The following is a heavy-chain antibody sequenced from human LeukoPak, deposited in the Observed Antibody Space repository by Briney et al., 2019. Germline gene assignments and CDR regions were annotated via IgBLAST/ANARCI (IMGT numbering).Heavy chain of an antibody. Sequence: KPSETLSLTCTVSGGSISSGDYYWSWIRQPPGKGLEWIGYIYYSGSTYYNPSLKSRLTISVDTSKNQFSLKLSSVTAADTAVYYCARTRRITIFGVVVNGFDIWGQGTMVTVSS. CDR2: IYYSGST. J-gene: IGHJ3*02. D-gene: IGHD3-3*01. V-gene: IGHV4-30-4*01. CDR3: ARTRRITIFGVVVNGFDI. CDR1: GGSISSGDYY.